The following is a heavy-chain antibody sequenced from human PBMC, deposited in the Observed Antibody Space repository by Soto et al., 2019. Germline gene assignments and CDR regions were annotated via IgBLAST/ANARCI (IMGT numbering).Heavy chain of an antibody. Sequence: GGSLRLSCASSGFTFSSYAMNLVRQAPGKGLEWVSVISSNGGSTYYADSVKGRFAISRDNSKNTLYLQMSSLRAEDTAVYYCVRTNMVRGPLWGQGTLVTVSS. CDR2: ISSNGGST. D-gene: IGHD3-10*01. CDR3: VRTNMVRGPL. V-gene: IGHV3-64D*06. J-gene: IGHJ4*02. CDR1: GFTFSSYA.